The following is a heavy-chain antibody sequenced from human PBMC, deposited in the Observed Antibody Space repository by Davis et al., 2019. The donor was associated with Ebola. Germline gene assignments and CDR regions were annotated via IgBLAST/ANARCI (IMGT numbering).Heavy chain of an antibody. J-gene: IGHJ4*02. CDR1: GFTFSSYG. CDR3: AKERITMVQGATLYYFDY. CDR2: IRYDGSSK. Sequence: GESLKISCAASGFTFSSYGMYWVRQAPGKGLEWVAFIRYDGSSKYCADSVKGRFTISRDNSKNTLYLQMNSLRAEDTAVYYCAKERITMVQGATLYYFDYWGQGTLVTVSS. V-gene: IGHV3-30*02. D-gene: IGHD3-10*01.